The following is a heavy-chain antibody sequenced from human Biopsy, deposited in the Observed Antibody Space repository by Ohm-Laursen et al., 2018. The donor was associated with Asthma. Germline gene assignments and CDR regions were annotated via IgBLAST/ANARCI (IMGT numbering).Heavy chain of an antibody. J-gene: IGHJ4*02. V-gene: IGHV3-53*01. CDR1: GFAVSRDH. CDR3: ARGDSSNWSHYYFDY. Sequence: SLGLSCSASGFAVSRDHMFWVRQAPAKGLAWVSVIYSGGTSHTADSVRGRFTISRDYSKNTLYLQMHSLRAEDTAVYYCARGDSSNWSHYYFDYWGQGTLVTVSS. CDR2: IYSGGTS. D-gene: IGHD3-22*01.